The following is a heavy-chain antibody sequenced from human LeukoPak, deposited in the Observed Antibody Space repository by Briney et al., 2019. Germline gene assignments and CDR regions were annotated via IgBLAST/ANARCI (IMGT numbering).Heavy chain of an antibody. CDR2: ISAYNGNT. Sequence: ASVKVSRKASGYTFTSYGISWVRQAPGQGLERMGWISAYNGNTNYAQKLQGRVTMTTDTSTSTAYMELRSLRSDDTAVYYCVRVRGVYYFDYWGQGTLVTVSS. J-gene: IGHJ4*02. CDR3: VRVRGVYYFDY. CDR1: GYTFTSYG. V-gene: IGHV1-18*01. D-gene: IGHD2-8*02.